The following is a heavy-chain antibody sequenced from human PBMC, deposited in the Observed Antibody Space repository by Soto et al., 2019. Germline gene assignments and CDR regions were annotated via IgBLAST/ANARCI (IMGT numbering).Heavy chain of an antibody. D-gene: IGHD3-10*01. Sequence: GASVKVSCKASGGTFSSYAISWVRQAPGQGLEWMGGIIPIFGTANYAQKFQGRVTITADESTSTAYMELSSLRSEDTAVYYCARENMVRGVIITNPYYYYYGMDVWGQGTTVTVSS. CDR3: ARENMVRGVIITNPYYYYYGMDV. CDR2: IIPIFGTA. V-gene: IGHV1-69*13. CDR1: GGTFSSYA. J-gene: IGHJ6*02.